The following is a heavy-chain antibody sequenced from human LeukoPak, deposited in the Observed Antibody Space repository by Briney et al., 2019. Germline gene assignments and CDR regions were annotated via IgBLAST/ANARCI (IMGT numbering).Heavy chain of an antibody. CDR2: INNDGSTT. V-gene: IGHV3-74*01. D-gene: IGHD6-19*01. CDR1: GFTFSSYW. Sequence: RGSLRLSCAVSGFTFSSYWMHWVRQAPGKGLVWVSRINNDGSTTAYADSVKGRFTISRDNTKNTLYLQMNSLRAEDTAVYYCARTYSSFDCWGQGTLVTVSS. J-gene: IGHJ4*02. CDR3: ARTYSSFDC.